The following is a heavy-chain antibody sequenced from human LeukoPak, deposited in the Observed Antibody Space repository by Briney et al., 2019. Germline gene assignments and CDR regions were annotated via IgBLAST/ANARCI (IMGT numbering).Heavy chain of an antibody. D-gene: IGHD3-10*01. CDR1: GGSISSGGYY. V-gene: IGHV4-31*03. Sequence: SQTLSLTCTVSGGSISSGGYYWSWIRQHPGKGLEWIGYIYCSGSTYYNPSLKSRVTISVDTSKNQLSLKLSSVTAADTAVYYCARGRQVSGSPIFDYWGQGTLVTVSS. CDR3: ARGRQVSGSPIFDY. J-gene: IGHJ4*02. CDR2: IYCSGST.